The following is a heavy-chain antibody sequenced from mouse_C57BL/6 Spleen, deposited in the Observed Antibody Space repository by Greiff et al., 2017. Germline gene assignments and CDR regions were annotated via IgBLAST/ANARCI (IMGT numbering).Heavy chain of an antibody. CDR3: ARRRAPYSTVYAMDY. D-gene: IGHD1-1*01. V-gene: IGHV1-39*01. CDR1: GYSFTDYN. J-gene: IGHJ4*01. CDR2: INPNYGTT. Sequence: EVQLQQSGPELVKPGASVKISCKASGYSFTDYNMNWVKPSNGKSLEWIGVINPNYGTTSYNQKFKSKATLTVDQSSSTAYRLLNSLTSEDSAVYDCARRRAPYSTVYAMDYWGQGTSVTVSS.